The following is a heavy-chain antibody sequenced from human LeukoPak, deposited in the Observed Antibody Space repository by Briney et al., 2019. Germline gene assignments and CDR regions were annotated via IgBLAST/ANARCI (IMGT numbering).Heavy chain of an antibody. J-gene: IGHJ4*02. V-gene: IGHV3-74*01. CDR3: AKDGVWGGVDY. CDR2: INSDGSST. CDR1: GFTFSSYW. Sequence: GGSLRLSCAASGFTFSSYWMHWVRQAPGKGLVWVSRINSDGSSTSYADSVRGRFSISRDNAKNTLYLQMNSLRAEDTAVYYCAKDGVWGGVDYWGQGTLVTVSS. D-gene: IGHD3-16*01.